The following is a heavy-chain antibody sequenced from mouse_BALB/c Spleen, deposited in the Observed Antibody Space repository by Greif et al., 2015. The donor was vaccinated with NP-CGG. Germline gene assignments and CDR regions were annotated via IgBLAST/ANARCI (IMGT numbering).Heavy chain of an antibody. Sequence: EVQVVESGGGLVQPGGSRKLSCAASGFTFSSFGMHWVRQAPEKGLEWVAYISSGSSTIYYADTVKGRFTISRDNPKNTLFLQMTSLRSEDTAMYYCARSKLGRGYFDYWGQGTTLTVSS. V-gene: IGHV5-17*02. D-gene: IGHD4-1*01. J-gene: IGHJ2*01. CDR2: ISSGSSTI. CDR1: GFTFSSFG. CDR3: ARSKLGRGYFDY.